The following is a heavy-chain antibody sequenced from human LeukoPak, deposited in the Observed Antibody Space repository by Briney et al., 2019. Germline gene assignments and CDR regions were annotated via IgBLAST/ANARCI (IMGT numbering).Heavy chain of an antibody. D-gene: IGHD2-2*02. CDR2: ISGSGGST. Sequence: GGSLRLSCAASGLTFSSYAMSWVRRAPGRGLEWVSAISGSGGSTYYADSVKGRFTISRDNSKNTLYLQMNSLRAEDTAVYYCAKVGYRSITSCYKFDYWGQGTLVTVSS. CDR3: AKVGYRSITSCYKFDY. V-gene: IGHV3-23*01. J-gene: IGHJ4*02. CDR1: GLTFSSYA.